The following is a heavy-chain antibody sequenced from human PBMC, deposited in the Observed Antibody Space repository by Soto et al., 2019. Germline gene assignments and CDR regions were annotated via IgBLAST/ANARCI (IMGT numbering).Heavy chain of an antibody. V-gene: IGHV4-59*01. CDR2: IYYSGST. CDR1: GGSISSYY. D-gene: IGHD4-17*01. J-gene: IGHJ4*02. CDR3: ASLYGDYDY. Sequence: ETLSLTCTVSGGSISSYYWSWIRQPPGKGLEWIGYIYYSGSTNYNPSLKSRVTISVDTSKNQFSLKLSSVTAADTAVYYCASLYGDYDYWGQGTLVTVSS.